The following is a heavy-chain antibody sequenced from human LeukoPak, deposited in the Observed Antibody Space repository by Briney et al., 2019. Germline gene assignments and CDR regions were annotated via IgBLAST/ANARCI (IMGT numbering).Heavy chain of an antibody. CDR1: GGSVSSGGYS. V-gene: IGHV4-30-2*01. D-gene: IGHD5-12*01. CDR2: IYHSGST. J-gene: IGHJ4*02. Sequence: SQTLSLTCAVSGGSVSSGGYSWSWIRQPPGMGLEWIGYIYHSGSTYYNPSPNSRVTISVDRSKNHFSLGLSSVTAADTAVYYCARTTSNYDYYFDYWGQGTLVTVSS. CDR3: ARTTSNYDYYFDY.